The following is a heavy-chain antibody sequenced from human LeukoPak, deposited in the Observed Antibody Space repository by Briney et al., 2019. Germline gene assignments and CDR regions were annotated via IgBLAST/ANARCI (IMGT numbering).Heavy chain of an antibody. CDR1: GYTFTGSF. J-gene: IGHJ4*02. V-gene: IGHV1-2*02. CDR2: ISSYTGGT. CDR3: VRADPVDH. Sequence: ASVKVSCKASGYTFTGSFMHWVRQAPGQGLELIGWISSYTGGTRIAQKFQDRVSMTRDTSIRTVYIELRSLRLDDTAIYYCVRADPVDHWGQGT.